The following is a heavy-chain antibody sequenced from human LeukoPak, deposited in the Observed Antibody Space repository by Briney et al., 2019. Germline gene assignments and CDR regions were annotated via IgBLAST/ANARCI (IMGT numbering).Heavy chain of an antibody. V-gene: IGHV3-11*06. CDR2: ISSSSTYT. CDR1: GFTCSDYY. Sequence: GGSLRLSCAASGFTCSDYYMSWIRQAPGKGLEWVSYISSSSTYTNYADSVKGRFTVSRDNAKNSLYLQMNSLRAEDTAVYYCARVGYDRGGYYYAFDYWGQGTLVTVSS. J-gene: IGHJ4*02. D-gene: IGHD3-22*01. CDR3: ARVGYDRGGYYYAFDY.